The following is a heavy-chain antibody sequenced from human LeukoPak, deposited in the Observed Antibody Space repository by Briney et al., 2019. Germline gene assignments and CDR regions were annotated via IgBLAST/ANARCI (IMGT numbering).Heavy chain of an antibody. CDR2: IYYSGST. CDR1: GGSISSSSYY. D-gene: IGHD4-17*01. J-gene: IGHJ6*02. CDR3: ARGATRDYGDYYYYYGMDV. V-gene: IGHV4-39*01. Sequence: SETLSLTCTVSGGSISSSSYYWGWIRQPPGKGLEWIGSIYYSGSTYYNPSLKSRATISVDTSKNQFSLKLSSVTAADTAVYYCARGATRDYGDYYYYYGMDVWGQGTTVTVSS.